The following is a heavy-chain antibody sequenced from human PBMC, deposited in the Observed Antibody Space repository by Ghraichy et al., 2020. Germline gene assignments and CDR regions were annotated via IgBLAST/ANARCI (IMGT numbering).Heavy chain of an antibody. J-gene: IGHJ4*02. Sequence: SETLSLTCAVHGGSFSGSDWSWIRQSPGRGLEWIGEVNENGGTNFNPSLEGRATISVDTSSIQFSLNLESVTAADTAIYYCARGPTARAAAGTFDSWGQGILVTVS. D-gene: IGHD6-13*01. CDR2: VNENGGT. V-gene: IGHV4-34*01. CDR3: ARGPTARAAAGTFDS. CDR1: GGSFSGSD.